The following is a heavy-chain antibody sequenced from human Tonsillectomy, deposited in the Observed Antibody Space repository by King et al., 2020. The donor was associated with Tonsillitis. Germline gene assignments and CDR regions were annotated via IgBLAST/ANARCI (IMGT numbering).Heavy chain of an antibody. V-gene: IGHV3-15*01. CDR3: TWNNWNNECDY. CDR1: GFTFSSAW. Sequence: VQLVESGGGLVKPGGSLRLSCAASGFTFSSAWMSWVRQAPGKGLEWVGRIKSKTDGGTTDYVAPVKGRFTISRDDSKNMLDLQMKSLKIEDTAVYYCTWNNWNNECDYWGQGTLVTVSS. CDR2: IKSKTDGGTT. D-gene: IGHD1/OR15-1a*01. J-gene: IGHJ4*02.